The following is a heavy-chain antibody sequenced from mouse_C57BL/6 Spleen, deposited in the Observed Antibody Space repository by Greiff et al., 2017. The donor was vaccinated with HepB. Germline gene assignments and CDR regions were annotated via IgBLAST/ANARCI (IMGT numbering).Heavy chain of an antibody. V-gene: IGHV7-3*01. CDR3: ARSNWAYFDY. Sequence: EVKLVESGGGLVQPGGSLSLSCAASGFTFTDYYMSWVRQPPGKALEWLGFIRNKANGYTTEYSASVKGRFTISRDNSQSILYLQMNALRAEDSATYYCARSNWAYFDYWGQGTTLTVSS. J-gene: IGHJ2*01. CDR2: IRNKANGYTT. CDR1: GFTFTDYY. D-gene: IGHD4-1*01.